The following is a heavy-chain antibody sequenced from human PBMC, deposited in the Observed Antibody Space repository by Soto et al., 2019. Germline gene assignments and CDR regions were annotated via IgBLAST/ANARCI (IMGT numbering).Heavy chain of an antibody. D-gene: IGHD3-10*01. CDR2: INPNSGGT. CDR1: GYTFTGYY. Sequence: GASVKVSCKASGYTFTGYYMHWVRQAPGQGLEWMGWINPNSGGTNYAQKFQGWVTMTRDTSISTAYMELSRLRSDDTAVYYCARGNMVRYYYHGMDVWGQGTTVTVSS. J-gene: IGHJ6*02. V-gene: IGHV1-2*04. CDR3: ARGNMVRYYYHGMDV.